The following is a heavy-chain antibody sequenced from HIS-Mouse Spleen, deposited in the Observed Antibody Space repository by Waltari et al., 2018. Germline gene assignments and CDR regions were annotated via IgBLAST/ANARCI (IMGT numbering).Heavy chain of an antibody. V-gene: IGHV4-59*08. CDR1: GGSISSYY. CDR2: IYYSGST. J-gene: IGHJ5*02. D-gene: IGHD4-4*01. CDR3: ARQTNVSYVYYSNRDPPCWFDP. Sequence: QVQLQESGPGLVKPSETLSLTCTVSGGSISSYYWSWIRQPPGKGLEWIGYIYYSGSTNSNPSLKSRVPISVDTSKNQFSLKLSSVTAADTAVYYCARQTNVSYVYYSNRDPPCWFDPWGQGTLVTVSS.